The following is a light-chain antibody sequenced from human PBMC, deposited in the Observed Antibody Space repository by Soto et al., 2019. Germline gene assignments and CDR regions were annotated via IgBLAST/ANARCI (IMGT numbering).Light chain of an antibody. CDR3: QQYGTSRPWA. V-gene: IGKV3-20*01. J-gene: IGKJ1*01. CDR1: QSISSYY. Sequence: EIVLTQSPGTLSLSPGERATLSCRASQSISSYYLSWYQQKPGQAPRLLIHGASSRSTGIPDRFSGSGSGTDFTLTISRLEPEDLAVYYCQQYGTSRPWAFGQGTKVEIK. CDR2: GAS.